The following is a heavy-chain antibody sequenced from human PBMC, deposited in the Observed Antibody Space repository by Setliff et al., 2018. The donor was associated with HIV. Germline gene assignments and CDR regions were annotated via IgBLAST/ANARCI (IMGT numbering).Heavy chain of an antibody. CDR1: GFIFGDYA. J-gene: IGHJ6*03. CDR2: IRSKGYGGTT. Sequence: PGGSLRLSCTASGFIFGDYAINWVRQAPGKGLEWVGFIRSKGYGGTTEYAASVKGRFIISRDDSKNIAYLKMNSLKTEDTAVYYCTREVVTTSLGNYYFMDVWGNGTTVTVSS. CDR3: TREVVTTSLGNYYFMDV. V-gene: IGHV3-49*04. D-gene: IGHD2-21*02.